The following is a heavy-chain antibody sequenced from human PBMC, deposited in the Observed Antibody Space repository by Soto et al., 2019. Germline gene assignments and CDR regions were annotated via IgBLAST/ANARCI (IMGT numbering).Heavy chain of an antibody. V-gene: IGHV3-21*01. CDR2: ISSSSSYI. D-gene: IGHD1-26*01. Sequence: GGSLRLSCAASGFTFSSYSMNWVRQAPGRGLEWVSSISSSSSYIYYADSVKGRFTISRDNAKNSLYLQVNSLRAEDTAVYYCARKRSGSYYASGWVDPWGQGTRAT. CDR1: GFTFSSYS. J-gene: IGHJ5*02. CDR3: ARKRSGSYYASGWVDP.